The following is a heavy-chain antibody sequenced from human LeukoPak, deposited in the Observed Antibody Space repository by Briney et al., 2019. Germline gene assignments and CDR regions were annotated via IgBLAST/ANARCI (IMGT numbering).Heavy chain of an antibody. J-gene: IGHJ4*02. CDR3: ARMGVVVAAGGF. D-gene: IGHD2-15*01. V-gene: IGHV1-2*06. CDR2: INPNSGGI. CDR1: GYTFTGYY. Sequence: GASVKVSCKASGYTFTGYYMHWARQAPGQGLEWMGRINPNSGGINYAQKFQGRVTMTRDTSISTAYMELSRLRSDDTAVYYCARMGVVVAAGGFWGQGTLVTVSS.